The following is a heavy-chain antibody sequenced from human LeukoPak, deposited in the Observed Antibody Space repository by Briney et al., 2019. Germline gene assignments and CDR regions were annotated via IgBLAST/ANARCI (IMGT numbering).Heavy chain of an antibody. CDR1: GYIFTAYY. V-gene: IGHV1-2*02. CDR3: ARGSGDYYDSSGYQPFDI. Sequence: ASVKVSCKASGYIFTAYYMHWVRQAPGQRREGVGGINPNSGGTNYAQKLQGRVTMTRDTSLSTAYLELRRLRSDATAVYYCARGSGDYYDSSGYQPFDIWGQGTMVTVSS. J-gene: IGHJ3*02. D-gene: IGHD3-22*01. CDR2: INPNSGGT.